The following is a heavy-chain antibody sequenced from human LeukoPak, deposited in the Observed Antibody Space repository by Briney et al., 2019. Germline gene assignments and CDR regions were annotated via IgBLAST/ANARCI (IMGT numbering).Heavy chain of an antibody. J-gene: IGHJ4*02. D-gene: IGHD3-9*01. CDR1: GGSFSSYY. CDR3: ARVTLDSQYYFDY. CDR2: IYYSGST. Sequence: SVTLSLTCTVSGGSFSSYYWSWIRQPPGKGLEWIGYIYYSGSTNYYPSLKSRVTISVDTSKNQFSLKLSSVTAADTAVYYCARVTLDSQYYFDYWGQGTLVTVSS. V-gene: IGHV4-59*01.